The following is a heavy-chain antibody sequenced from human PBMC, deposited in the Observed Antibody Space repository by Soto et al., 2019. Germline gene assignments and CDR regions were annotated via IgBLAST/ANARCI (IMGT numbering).Heavy chain of an antibody. D-gene: IGHD6-19*01. CDR2: ISYDGSNK. V-gene: IGHV3-30-3*01. Sequence: QVQLVESGGGVVQPGRSLRLSCAASGFTFSSYAMHWVRQAPGKGLEWVAVISYDGSNKYYADSVKGRFTISRDNSKNTLYLQMNSLRAEDTAVYYCARDQRIEGVAGSFDYWGQGTLVTVSS. J-gene: IGHJ4*02. CDR1: GFTFSSYA. CDR3: ARDQRIEGVAGSFDY.